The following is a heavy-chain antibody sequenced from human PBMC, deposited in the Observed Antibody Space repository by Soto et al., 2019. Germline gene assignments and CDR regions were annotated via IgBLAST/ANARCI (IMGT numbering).Heavy chain of an antibody. V-gene: IGHV4-39*01. Sequence: QLQLQESGPGLVKPSETLSLTCTVSGGSISSSNYYWGWIRQPPGKGLEWIGSIYYSGSTYYNPSLKSRVTISVDTSKKQFSLKLSSVTAPDTAVYYCAITYYSDSSGYYILGHWGQGTLVTVSS. J-gene: IGHJ4*02. CDR3: AITYYSDSSGYYILGH. CDR2: IYYSGST. D-gene: IGHD3-22*01. CDR1: GGSISSSNYY.